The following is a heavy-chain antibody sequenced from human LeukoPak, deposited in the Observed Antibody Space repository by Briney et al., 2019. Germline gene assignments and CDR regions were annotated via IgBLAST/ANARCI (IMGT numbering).Heavy chain of an antibody. V-gene: IGHV3-23*01. D-gene: IGHD3-10*01. CDR1: GFTFSSYV. CDR2: ISGSGGST. CDR3: ARDSHPGITMVRGVPDY. Sequence: GGSLRLSCAASGFTFSSYVMSWVRQAPGKGLEWVSAISGSGGSTYYADSVKGRFTISRDNSKNTLYLQMNSLRAEDTAVYYCARDSHPGITMVRGVPDYWGQGTLVTVSS. J-gene: IGHJ4*02.